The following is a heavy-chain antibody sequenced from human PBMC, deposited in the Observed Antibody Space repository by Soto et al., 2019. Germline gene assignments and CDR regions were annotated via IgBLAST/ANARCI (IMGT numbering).Heavy chain of an antibody. Sequence: PSETLSLTCTVSGGSISSGDYYWSWIRQPPGKGLEWIGYIYYSGSTYYNPSLKSRVTISVDTSKNQFSLKLSSVTAADTAVYYCARDQTTGYGMDVWGQGTTVTVSS. CDR1: GGSISSGDYY. V-gene: IGHV4-30-4*01. J-gene: IGHJ6*02. CDR3: ARDQTTGYGMDV. D-gene: IGHD4-17*01. CDR2: IYYSGST.